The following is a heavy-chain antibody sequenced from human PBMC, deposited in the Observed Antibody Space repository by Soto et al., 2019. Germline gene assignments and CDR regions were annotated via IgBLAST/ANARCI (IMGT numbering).Heavy chain of an antibody. CDR3: ARVISCGGGTCSSVHQYYGMDV. CDR1: GLMYSSYS. V-gene: IGHV3-21*01. J-gene: IGHJ6*02. D-gene: IGHD2-21*01. Sequence: EVQLVESGGGLVKPGGSVRLSCVASGLMYSSYSMSWVRQAPGKGLEWVAFISLSGSQINYAASVEGRFTISRDNASNALYLQMNTARVEDTAIYYCARVISCGGGTCSSVHQYYGMDVWGPGTTVTVSS. CDR2: ISLSGSQI.